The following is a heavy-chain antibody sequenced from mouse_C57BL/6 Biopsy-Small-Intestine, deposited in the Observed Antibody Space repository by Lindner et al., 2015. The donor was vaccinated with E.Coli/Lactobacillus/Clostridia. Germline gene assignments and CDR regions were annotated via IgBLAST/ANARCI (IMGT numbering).Heavy chain of an antibody. D-gene: IGHD1-1*01. CDR1: GFSFNTYA. Sequence: VQLQESGGGLVQPKGSLKLSCAASGFSFNTYAMNWVRQAPGKGLEWVARIRSKSNNYAIYYADSVKDRFTISRDDSESMLYLQMNNLKTEDTAMYYCVRHRSTTVVDYAMDYWGQGTSVTVSS. CDR2: IRSKSNNYAI. V-gene: IGHV10-1*01. J-gene: IGHJ4*01. CDR3: VRHRSTTVVDYAMDY.